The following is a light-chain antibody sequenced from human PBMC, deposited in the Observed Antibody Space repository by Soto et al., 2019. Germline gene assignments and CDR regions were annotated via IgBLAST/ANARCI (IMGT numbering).Light chain of an antibody. CDR3: QQLNTFPPA. J-gene: IGKJ3*01. CDR2: AAS. Sequence: DIQLTQSPSFLSASVGDRITITCRASQGISSYLAWYQQKPGKAPKLLIYAASTLLSGVPSRFSGSGSETDFTLTIRSLQPEDFATYYCQQLNTFPPAFGPGTQVDLK. V-gene: IGKV1-9*01. CDR1: QGISSY.